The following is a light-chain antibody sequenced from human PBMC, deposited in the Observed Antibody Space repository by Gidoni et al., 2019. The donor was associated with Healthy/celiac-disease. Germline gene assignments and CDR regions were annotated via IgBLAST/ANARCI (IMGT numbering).Light chain of an antibody. Sequence: QSALTQPASVSGSHGQSITISCTGTSSDVGGYNYVSWYQQHPGKAPKLMIYDVSNRPSGVSNRFSGSKSGNTASLTISGLRAEDEADYYCSSYTSSSTLEIFGGGTKLTVL. J-gene: IGLJ2*01. V-gene: IGLV2-14*01. CDR2: DVS. CDR3: SSYTSSSTLEI. CDR1: SSDVGGYNY.